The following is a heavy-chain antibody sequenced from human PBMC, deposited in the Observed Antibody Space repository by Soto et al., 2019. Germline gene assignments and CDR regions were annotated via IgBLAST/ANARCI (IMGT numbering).Heavy chain of an antibody. CDR2: INPSGGST. D-gene: IGHD3-9*01. CDR1: GYSFTSYY. J-gene: IGHJ6*02. V-gene: IGHV1-46*01. Sequence: VASVKVSCKASGYSFTSYYMHSVRQAPGQGLEWMGIINPSGGSTSYAQKFQGRVTMTRDTSTSTVYMELSSLRSEDTAVYYCARGLKVRPLLTGYPDWDYYYGMDVWGQGTTVTVSS. CDR3: ARGLKVRPLLTGYPDWDYYYGMDV.